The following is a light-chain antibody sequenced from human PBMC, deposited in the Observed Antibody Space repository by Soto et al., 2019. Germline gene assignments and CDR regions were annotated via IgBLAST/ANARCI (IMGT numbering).Light chain of an antibody. CDR2: GAS. V-gene: IGKV3-20*01. J-gene: IGKJ1*01. Sequence: EIVLTQSPGSLSLSPGERATLSCRASQSVGSTFFAWYQQRPGQAPRLLMYGASSRATGIPERFSGSGSGTDFTLTISRLEPEDFAVYYCQQFDSSVTFGQGTKVEIK. CDR3: QQFDSSVT. CDR1: QSVGSTF.